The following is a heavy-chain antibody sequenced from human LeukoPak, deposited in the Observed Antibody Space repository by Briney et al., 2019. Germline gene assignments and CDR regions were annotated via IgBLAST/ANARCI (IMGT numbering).Heavy chain of an antibody. V-gene: IGHV3-49*04. CDR3: TRVISRLTIFGVLIEGAVDY. D-gene: IGHD3-3*01. Sequence: GGSLRLSYTASGFTFGDYAMSWVRQAPGKGLEWVGFIRSKAYGGTTEYAASVTGRFTISRDDSKSIAYLHMNSLKTEDTAVYYCTRVISRLTIFGVLIEGAVDYWGPGTLVTVSS. J-gene: IGHJ4*02. CDR2: IRSKAYGGTT. CDR1: GFTFGDYA.